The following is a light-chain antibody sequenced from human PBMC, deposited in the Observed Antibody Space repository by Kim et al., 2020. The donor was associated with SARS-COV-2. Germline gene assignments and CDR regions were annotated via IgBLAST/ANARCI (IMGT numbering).Light chain of an antibody. CDR3: QKYNSAPWT. CDR1: QDSANS. Sequence: ASVGDRVTNTCQASQDSANSLAWYQKKPGKVPQVLIYAASTLQSGVPSRFSGSGSGTEFTLTIGSLQTEDVATYYCQKYNSAPWTFGPGTKVDIK. V-gene: IGKV1-27*01. J-gene: IGKJ1*01. CDR2: AAS.